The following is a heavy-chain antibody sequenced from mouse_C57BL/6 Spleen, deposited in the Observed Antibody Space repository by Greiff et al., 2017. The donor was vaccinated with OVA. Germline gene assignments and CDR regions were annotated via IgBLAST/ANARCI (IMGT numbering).Heavy chain of an antibody. D-gene: IGHD1-1*01. CDR3: ARIITTVVAPCYAMDY. J-gene: IGHJ4*01. CDR2: IWSGGST. CDR1: GFSLTSYG. Sequence: QVQLQQSGPGLVQPSQSLSITCTVSGFSLTSYGVHWVRQSPGKGLEWLGVIWSGGSTDYNAAFISRLSISKDNSKSQVFFKMNSLQADDTAIYYCARIITTVVAPCYAMDYWGQGTSVTVSS. V-gene: IGHV2-2*01.